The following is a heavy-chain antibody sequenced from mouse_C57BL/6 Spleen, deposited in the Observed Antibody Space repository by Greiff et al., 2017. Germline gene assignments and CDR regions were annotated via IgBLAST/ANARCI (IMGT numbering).Heavy chain of an antibody. Sequence: EVKLVESGPGLVKPSQSLSLTCSVTGYSITSGYYWNWIRQFPGNKLEWMGYISYDGSNNYNPSLKNRISITRDTSKNQFFLKLNSVTTEDTATYYCAREERTGSTFFDYWGQGTPLTVSS. CDR3: AREERTGSTFFDY. D-gene: IGHD1-1*01. CDR2: ISYDGSN. J-gene: IGHJ2*01. V-gene: IGHV3-6*01. CDR1: GYSITSGYY.